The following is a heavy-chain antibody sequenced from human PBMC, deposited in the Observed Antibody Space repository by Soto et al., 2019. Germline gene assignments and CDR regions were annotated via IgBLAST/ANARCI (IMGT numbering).Heavy chain of an antibody. V-gene: IGHV4-61*01. J-gene: IGHJ6*02. CDR1: CGSMRGSTSNFY. Sequence: SETLSLTCSVSCGSMRGSTSNFYWSWIRQSPGKGLEWIGSIYYSGATNYNPSLESRLTISVDTSKNQFSLNLSSVTAADSAVYYCARAMGDWGTYYYYYGFDVWGQGTTVTVSS. D-gene: IGHD3-16*01. CDR2: IYYSGAT. CDR3: ARAMGDWGTYYYYYGFDV.